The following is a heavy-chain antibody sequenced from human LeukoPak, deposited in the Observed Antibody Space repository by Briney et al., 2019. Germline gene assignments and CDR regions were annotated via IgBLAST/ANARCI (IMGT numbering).Heavy chain of an antibody. CDR1: GFTFSNYA. CDR2: ISGSGGST. CDR3: ARYSSGWHTPYYFDY. Sequence: GGSLRLSCGASGFTFSNYAMSWVRQAPGKGLEWVSSISGSGGSTYYADSVKGRFTISRDNAKNSLYLQMNSLRAEDTAVYYCARYSSGWHTPYYFDYWGQGTLVTVSS. V-gene: IGHV3-23*01. J-gene: IGHJ4*02. D-gene: IGHD6-19*01.